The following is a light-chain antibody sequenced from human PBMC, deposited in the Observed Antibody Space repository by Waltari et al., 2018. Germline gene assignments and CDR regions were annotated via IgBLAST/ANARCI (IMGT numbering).Light chain of an antibody. CDR1: QTILYSSNNKNS. V-gene: IGKV4-1*01. J-gene: IGKJ1*01. CDR3: QQYFDTVWT. CDR2: WAS. Sequence: DIVMTQSPDSLSVSLDERATINCKSSQTILYSSNNKNSLIWYQQKPGQPPKLLIYWASTRGSGVPDRFSGSGSGTDFTLTISSLQAEDVAVYYCQQYFDTVWTFGQGTKVEIK.